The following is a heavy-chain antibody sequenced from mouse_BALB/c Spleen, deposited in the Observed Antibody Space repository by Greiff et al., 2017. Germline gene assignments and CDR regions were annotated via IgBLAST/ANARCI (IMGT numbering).Heavy chain of an antibody. CDR2: ISYSGST. Sequence: VQLKESGPGLVKPSQSLSLTCTVTGYSITSDYAWNWIRQFPGNKLEWMGYISYSGSTSYNPSLKSRISITRDTSKNQFFLQLNSVTTEDTATYYCARGDYDYGGAMDYWGQGTSVTVSS. V-gene: IGHV3-2*02. D-gene: IGHD2-4*01. CDR1: GYSITSDYA. CDR3: ARGDYDYGGAMDY. J-gene: IGHJ4*01.